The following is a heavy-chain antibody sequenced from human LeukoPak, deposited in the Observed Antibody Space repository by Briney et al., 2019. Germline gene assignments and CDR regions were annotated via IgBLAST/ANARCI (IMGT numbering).Heavy chain of an antibody. D-gene: IGHD3-22*01. CDR2: INYSGST. Sequence: SETLSLTCTVSGGSIIGSTSYWGWIRQPPRKGLDWIGIINYSGSTYYNPSLRSRVTISVDTSKNQFSLKLNSVTASDTAVYYCARGYDYWGQGTLVTVSS. V-gene: IGHV4-39*01. CDR1: GGSIIGSTSY. CDR3: ARGYDY. J-gene: IGHJ4*02.